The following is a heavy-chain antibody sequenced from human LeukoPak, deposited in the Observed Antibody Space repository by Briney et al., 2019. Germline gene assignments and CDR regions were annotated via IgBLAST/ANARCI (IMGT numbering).Heavy chain of an antibody. J-gene: IGHJ4*02. V-gene: IGHV3-64D*06. CDR1: GFTFSSYA. D-gene: IGHD2/OR15-2a*01. CDR3: VKTPYSSTWYVGDS. Sequence: PGGSLRLSCSASGFTFSSYAMHWVRQAAGEGLEYASAINSDGDSTYYADSVKGRFTISRDNSKNTLYLQMSSLRPEDSAVYYCVKTPYSSTWYVGDSWGQGTLVTVSS. CDR2: INSDGDST.